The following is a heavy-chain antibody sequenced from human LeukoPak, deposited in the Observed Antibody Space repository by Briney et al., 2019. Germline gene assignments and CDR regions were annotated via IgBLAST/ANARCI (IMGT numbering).Heavy chain of an antibody. Sequence: SETLSLTCTVSGVSLSSSAYFWGWIRQPPGEGLGWVGSVYYSGSTYYNTSLESRVSISVDTSKNESSLKLTSVTASDTAAYYCARQDDSSGYYYFDYWGQGTLVTVSS. CDR2: VYYSGST. CDR3: ARQDDSSGYYYFDY. CDR1: GVSLSSSAYF. D-gene: IGHD3-22*01. V-gene: IGHV4-39*01. J-gene: IGHJ4*02.